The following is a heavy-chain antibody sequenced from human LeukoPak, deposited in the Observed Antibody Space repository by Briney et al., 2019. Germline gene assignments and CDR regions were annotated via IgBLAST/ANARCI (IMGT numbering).Heavy chain of an antibody. V-gene: IGHV3-48*03. Sequence: PGGSLRLSCAASGFTFSSYEMNWVRQAPGKGLERVSYISSSGSGSTIYYADSVKGRFAISRDNAKNSLYLQMNSLRAEDTAVYYCARGTGYCLDPWGQGTLVTVSS. J-gene: IGHJ5*02. D-gene: IGHD2-2*03. CDR3: ARGTGYCLDP. CDR1: GFTFSSYE. CDR2: ISSSGSGSTI.